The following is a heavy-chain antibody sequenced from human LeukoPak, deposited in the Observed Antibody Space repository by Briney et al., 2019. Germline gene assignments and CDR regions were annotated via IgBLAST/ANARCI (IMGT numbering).Heavy chain of an antibody. D-gene: IGHD4-11*01. CDR1: GGTFSSYA. Sequence: ASVKVSCKASGGTFSSYAISWVRQAPGQGLEWMGGIIPIFGTANYAQKFQGRVTITTDESTSTAYMELSSLKSEDTAVYYCATSTVTTPTAIDYYYYYYMDVWGKGTTVTVSS. CDR2: IIPIFGTA. V-gene: IGHV1-69*05. CDR3: ATSTVTTPTAIDYYYYYYMDV. J-gene: IGHJ6*03.